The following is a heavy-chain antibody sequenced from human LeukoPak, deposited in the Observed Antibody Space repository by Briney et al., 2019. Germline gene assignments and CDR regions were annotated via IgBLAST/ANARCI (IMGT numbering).Heavy chain of an antibody. CDR1: GFTFSSYA. Sequence: PGGSLRLSCAASGFTFSSYAMSWVRQAPGKGLEWVSTISDSGGSTNYADSVKGRFSISRDNSKNTPYLQMNSLRAEDTAVYYCAAHMRCSGGTCYHYYYSYAMDVWGQGTTVTVSS. CDR3: AAHMRCSGGTCYHYYYSYAMDV. CDR2: ISDSGGST. V-gene: IGHV3-23*01. J-gene: IGHJ6*02. D-gene: IGHD2-15*01.